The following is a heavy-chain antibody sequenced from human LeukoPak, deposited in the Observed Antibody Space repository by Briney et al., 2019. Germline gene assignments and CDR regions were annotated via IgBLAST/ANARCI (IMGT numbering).Heavy chain of an antibody. Sequence: GGSLRLSCAASEVTFTSYGMHWIRQAPGKGLEWVAVITYDGVGKTYADSVKGRFTISRDKSKNTLYLQMNSLRTEDTAVYYCAREFGELLGWNDPWGQGTLVTVSP. J-gene: IGHJ5*02. CDR2: ITYDGVGK. D-gene: IGHD3-10*01. V-gene: IGHV3-30*03. CDR1: EVTFTSYG. CDR3: AREFGELLGWNDP.